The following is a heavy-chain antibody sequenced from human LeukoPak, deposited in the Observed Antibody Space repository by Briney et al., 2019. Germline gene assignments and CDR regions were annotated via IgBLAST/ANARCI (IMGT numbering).Heavy chain of an antibody. D-gene: IGHD4-17*01. J-gene: IGHJ4*02. CDR2: LSYDGSNK. V-gene: IGHV3-30*18. CDR3: AKGGASVTRYVDY. Sequence: GGSLRLSCAASGFTFSSYGMHWVRQAPGKGLEWVAVLSYDGSNKHYADSVKGRFTISRDNSQNTLYLQMNSLRPEDTAVYYCAKGGASVTRYVDYWGQGTLVTVSS. CDR1: GFTFSSYG.